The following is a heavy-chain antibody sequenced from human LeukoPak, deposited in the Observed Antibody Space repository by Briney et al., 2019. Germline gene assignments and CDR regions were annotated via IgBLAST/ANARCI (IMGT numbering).Heavy chain of an antibody. CDR3: AKQYASSASPKGFDP. Sequence: GGSLRLSCAASGFSFNSYPMSWVRQAPGKGLQWVLGISGGGGTTYYADSVKGRFTISRDSSTNTLYLQMNSLRAEDTAIYYCAKQYASSASPKGFDPWGQGTLVTVSS. CDR1: GFSFNSYP. D-gene: IGHD3-22*01. CDR2: ISGGGGTT. J-gene: IGHJ5*02. V-gene: IGHV3-23*01.